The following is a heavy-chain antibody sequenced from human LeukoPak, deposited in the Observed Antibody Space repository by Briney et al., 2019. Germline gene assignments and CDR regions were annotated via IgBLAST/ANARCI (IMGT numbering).Heavy chain of an antibody. J-gene: IGHJ6*02. CDR2: IGASGSTR. CDR1: GFTFRKHY. V-gene: IGHV3-11*01. D-gene: IGHD3-22*01. Sequence: GGSLRLSCAASGFTFRKHYMSWIRQAPGRGPEWDAYIGASGSTRYYRDSDNGRFTISRDNAKNSLHLQMNSLRAEDTAVYYCAKDLREWYYDPNGNYFSYGMDVWGQGTTVVVSS. CDR3: AKDLREWYYDPNGNYFSYGMDV.